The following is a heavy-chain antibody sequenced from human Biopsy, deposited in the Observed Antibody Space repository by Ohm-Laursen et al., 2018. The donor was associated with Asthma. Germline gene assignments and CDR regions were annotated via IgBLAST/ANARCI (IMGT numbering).Heavy chain of an antibody. CDR3: ARAVDYSHYYGIDV. J-gene: IGHJ6*02. D-gene: IGHD3-10*01. V-gene: IGHV1-18*01. CDR2: ISVYNGNA. Sequence: ASGKGSCKDSCYTFNSAGITWVRQAPGQGLEWVGWISVYNGNAKVAQKLQDRVTMITDTSTSTAYMELRSLRSDDTAVYFCARAVDYSHYYGIDVWGQGTTVTVS. CDR1: CYTFNSAG.